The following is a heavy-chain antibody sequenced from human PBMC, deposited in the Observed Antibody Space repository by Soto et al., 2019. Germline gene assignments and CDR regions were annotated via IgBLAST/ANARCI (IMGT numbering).Heavy chain of an antibody. CDR3: AREVDYYGSGDYYYYGMDV. J-gene: IGHJ6*02. CDR2: IYYSGST. Sequence: SETLSLTCTVSGGSISSGGYYWSWIRQHPGKGLEWIGYIYYSGSTYYNPSLKSRVTISVDTSKNQFSLKLSSVTAADTAMYYCAREVDYYGSGDYYYYGMDVWGQGTTVTVS. V-gene: IGHV4-31*03. D-gene: IGHD3-10*01. CDR1: GGSISSGGYY.